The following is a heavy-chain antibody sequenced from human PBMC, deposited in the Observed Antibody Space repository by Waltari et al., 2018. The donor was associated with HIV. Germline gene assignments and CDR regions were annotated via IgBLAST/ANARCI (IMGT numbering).Heavy chain of an antibody. CDR3: AGSLHQLIFPLLFAH. Sequence: QVQLQESGPGLVKPSETLSLTCTVSGGSISSFSWSWIRQPPGKGLEWIGYIYYSGSTNYNPSLKSRVTVSVDTSKNQVSLRLSSVSAADTAVYYCAGSLHQLIFPLLFAHWGQGTLVTVSP. V-gene: IGHV4-59*01. CDR1: GGSISSFS. CDR2: IYYSGST. D-gene: IGHD2-2*01. J-gene: IGHJ4*02.